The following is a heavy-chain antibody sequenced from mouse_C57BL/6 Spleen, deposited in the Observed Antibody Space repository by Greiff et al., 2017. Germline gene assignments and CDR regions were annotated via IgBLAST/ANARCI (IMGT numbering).Heavy chain of an antibody. CDR2: IYPGDGDT. J-gene: IGHJ2*01. CDR3: ASLGYDYDSDY. CDR1: GYAFSSSW. D-gene: IGHD2-4*01. V-gene: IGHV1-82*01. Sequence: QVQLKQSGPELVKPGASVKISCKASGYAFSSSWMNWVKQRPGKGLEWIGRIYPGDGDTNYNGKFKGKATLTADKSSSTAYMQLSSLTSEDSAVYFCASLGYDYDSDYWGQGTTLTVSS.